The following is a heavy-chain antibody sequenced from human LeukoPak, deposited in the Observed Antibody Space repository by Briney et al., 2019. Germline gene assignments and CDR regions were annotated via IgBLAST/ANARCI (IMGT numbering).Heavy chain of an antibody. D-gene: IGHD2-2*01. Sequence: GESLKISCAASGFTFSDYYMSWIRQAPGKGLEWVSYISSSGSTIYYADSVKGRFTISRDNAKNSLYLQMNSLRAEDTAVYYCASEGRYCSSTSCSAYYWGQGTLVTVSS. CDR2: ISSSGSTI. CDR1: GFTFSDYY. CDR3: ASEGRYCSSTSCSAYY. J-gene: IGHJ4*02. V-gene: IGHV3-11*04.